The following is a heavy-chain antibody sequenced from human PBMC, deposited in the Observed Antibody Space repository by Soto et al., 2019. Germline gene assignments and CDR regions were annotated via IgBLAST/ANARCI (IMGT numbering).Heavy chain of an antibody. J-gene: IGHJ6*03. CDR3: ARGLSGVVVRTYYYYYMDV. D-gene: IGHD2-2*01. CDR1: GGSISSGGYY. CDR2: INHSGST. Sequence: PSETLSLTCTVSGGSISSGGYYWSWIRQPPGKGLEWIGEINHSGSTNYNPSLKSRVTISVDTSKNQFSLKLSSVTAADTAVYYCARGLSGVVVRTYYYYYMDVWGKGTTVTVSS. V-gene: IGHV4-39*07.